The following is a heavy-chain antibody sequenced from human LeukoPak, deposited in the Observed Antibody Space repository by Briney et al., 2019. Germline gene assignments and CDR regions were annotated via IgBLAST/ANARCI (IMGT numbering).Heavy chain of an antibody. CDR1: GYTFTNLD. D-gene: IGHD1-1*01. V-gene: IGHV1-8*01. CDR3: ASNPPNTGDFYY. Sequence: ASVKVSCKTSGYTFTNLDINWLRQAPGQGLEWMGWMSPNSGDTGYAQKFQGRVSMTRDVFKSTAYMELSSLRSEDTAIYYCASNPPNTGDFYYWGLGTLVTVSS. J-gene: IGHJ4*02. CDR2: MSPNSGDT.